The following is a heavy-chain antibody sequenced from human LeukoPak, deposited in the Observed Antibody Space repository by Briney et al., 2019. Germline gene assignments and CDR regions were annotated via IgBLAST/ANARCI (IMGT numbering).Heavy chain of an antibody. Sequence: GGSLRLSCAASGFIFSSYHMVWVRQAPGKGLEWVSAISGSGVGTYYADSVKGRFTISRDNSKNTLYLQMNSLRAEDTAVYYCAKDDGDYGQGNFDYWGQGTLVTVSS. CDR1: GFIFSSYH. D-gene: IGHD4-17*01. CDR2: ISGSGVGT. CDR3: AKDDGDYGQGNFDY. J-gene: IGHJ4*02. V-gene: IGHV3-23*01.